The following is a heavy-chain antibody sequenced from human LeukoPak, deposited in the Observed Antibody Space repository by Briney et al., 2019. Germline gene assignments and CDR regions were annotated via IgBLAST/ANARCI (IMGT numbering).Heavy chain of an antibody. CDR1: GFTFSSFE. D-gene: IGHD5-24*01. Sequence: PGGSLRLSCAASGFTFSSFEMNWVRQAPGKGLEWVSSISSSSSYIYYADSVKGRFTISRDNAKNSLYLQMNSLRAEDTAVYYCARAGDGYKNSIDYWGQGTLVTVSS. CDR2: ISSSSSYI. V-gene: IGHV3-21*01. CDR3: ARAGDGYKNSIDY. J-gene: IGHJ4*02.